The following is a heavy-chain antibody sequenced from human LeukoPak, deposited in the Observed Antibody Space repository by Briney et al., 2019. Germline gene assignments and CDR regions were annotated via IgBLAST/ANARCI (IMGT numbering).Heavy chain of an antibody. J-gene: IGHJ4*02. Sequence: SETLSLTCAVYGGSFSGYYWSWIRQPPGKGLEWVGEINHSGSTNYNPSLKSRVPISVDPSKHQFSLKLSSVTAADTAVYYCAIGYCSSTSCPSFDYWGQGTLVTVSS. CDR3: AIGYCSSTSCPSFDY. CDR1: GGSFSGYY. CDR2: INHSGST. V-gene: IGHV4-34*01. D-gene: IGHD2-2*01.